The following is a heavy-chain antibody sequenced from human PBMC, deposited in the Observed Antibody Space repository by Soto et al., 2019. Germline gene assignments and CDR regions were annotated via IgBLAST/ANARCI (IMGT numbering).Heavy chain of an antibody. Sequence: PGGSLRLSCVASGFTFSSYGMHWVRQAPGKGLEWVAIISYDGSNTYYADSVKGRFTISRGNSKNTLYLQMNSLRAEDTSVYYCAKEGGLSGSYYISSSYYFDYWGQGTLVTVSS. CDR2: ISYDGSNT. CDR1: GFTFSSYG. D-gene: IGHD1-26*01. V-gene: IGHV3-30*18. J-gene: IGHJ4*02. CDR3: AKEGGLSGSYYISSSYYFDY.